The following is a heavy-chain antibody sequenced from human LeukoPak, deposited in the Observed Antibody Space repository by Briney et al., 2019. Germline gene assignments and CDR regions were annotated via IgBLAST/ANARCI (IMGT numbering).Heavy chain of an antibody. D-gene: IGHD3-3*01. V-gene: IGHV4-39*07. J-gene: IGHJ2*01. Sequence: SETLSLTCTVSGGSISSSSYYWGWFRQPPGKGLEWIGSIYYSGSTYYNPSLKSRFTIAVDTSKNQFSLKLSSVTAADTAVYYCARDSADYDFWSGYFADLWGRGTLVTVSS. CDR2: IYYSGST. CDR3: ARDSADYDFWSGYFADL. CDR1: GGSISSSSYY.